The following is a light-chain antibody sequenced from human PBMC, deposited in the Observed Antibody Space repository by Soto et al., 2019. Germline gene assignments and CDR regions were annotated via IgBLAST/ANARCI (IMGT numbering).Light chain of an antibody. Sequence: EIVLTQSPGTLSLSPGKGATLSCRASQSISSSYLAWYQQKPGQAPRLLIYDASNRATGIPARFSGSGSGTDFTLTISRLEPEDLALYYCQQYNDWPLTFGQGTKVDIK. CDR3: QQYNDWPLT. V-gene: IGKV3-20*01. J-gene: IGKJ1*01. CDR2: DAS. CDR1: QSISSSY.